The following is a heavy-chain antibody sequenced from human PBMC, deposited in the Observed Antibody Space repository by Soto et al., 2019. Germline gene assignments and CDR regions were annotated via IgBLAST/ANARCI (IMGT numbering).Heavy chain of an antibody. D-gene: IGHD3-22*01. CDR2: ISRAGDRT. CDR1: GFTFSTYA. CDR3: VKEGDSSGLYDS. V-gene: IGHV3-64D*06. J-gene: IGHJ4*02. Sequence: SLRLSWSASGFTFSTYALHWVRQSPGKGLEYVSAISRAGDRTFYADSVKGRFTISRDNSKNTLYLQMSSLRPDDTAVYYCVKEGDSSGLYDSWGQGTRVTVS.